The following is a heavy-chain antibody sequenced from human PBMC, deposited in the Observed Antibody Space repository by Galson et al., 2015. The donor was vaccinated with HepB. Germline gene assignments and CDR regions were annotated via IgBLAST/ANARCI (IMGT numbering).Heavy chain of an antibody. CDR2: TYYRSQWYN. D-gene: IGHD6-19*01. CDR3: AREGPQSGLVFDY. CDR1: GDSVSSHSAA. J-gene: IGHJ4*02. V-gene: IGHV6-1*01. Sequence: CAISGDSVSSHSAAWNWIRQSPSRGLEWLGRTYYRSQWYNDCAVSVRSRININPDTSKNQFSLQLNSVTPEDTAVYYCAREGPQSGLVFDYWGQGALVTVSS.